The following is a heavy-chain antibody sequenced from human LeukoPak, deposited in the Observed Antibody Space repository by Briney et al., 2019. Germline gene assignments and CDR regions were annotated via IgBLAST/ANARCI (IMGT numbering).Heavy chain of an antibody. Sequence: GGSLRLSCAASGFTFSSYSMNWVRQAPGKGLEWVSSISSSSSYIYYADSVKGRFTISRDNAKNSLYLQMNSLRAEDTAVYYCGRGGKVEQLVLARWGQGSLVTVSS. V-gene: IGHV3-21*01. CDR3: GRGGKVEQLVLAR. CDR1: GFTFSSYS. CDR2: ISSSSSYI. D-gene: IGHD6-13*01. J-gene: IGHJ4*02.